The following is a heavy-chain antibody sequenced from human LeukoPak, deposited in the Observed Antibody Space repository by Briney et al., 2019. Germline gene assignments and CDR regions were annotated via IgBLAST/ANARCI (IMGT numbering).Heavy chain of an antibody. CDR1: GGSISSYY. CDR2: IYYSGST. V-gene: IGHV4-59*01. CDR3: ARGCGDCYPYNWFDP. D-gene: IGHD2-21*02. Sequence: SETLSLTCSVSGGSISSYYWSWIRQPPGKGLEWIGYIYYSGSTNYNPSLKSRVTISVDTSKNQFSLKLSSVTAADTAVYYCARGCGDCYPYNWFDPWGQGTLVTVSS. J-gene: IGHJ5*02.